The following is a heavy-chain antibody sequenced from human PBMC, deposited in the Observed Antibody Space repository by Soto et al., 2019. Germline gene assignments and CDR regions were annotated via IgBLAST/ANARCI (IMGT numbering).Heavy chain of an antibody. CDR2: ITPMFGIA. CDR3: ASDRHHSGFED. CDR1: GGSFSNYA. V-gene: IGHV1-69*01. J-gene: IGHJ4*02. Sequence: QVHLVQSGAEVKKPGSSVRVSCKASGGSFSNYAVTWVRQAPGQRLEWMGGITPMFGIANYAQKFQGRVTLTAGESTGTAYMELSSLRSDDTATYYCASDRHHSGFEDWGQGTLVTVSS.